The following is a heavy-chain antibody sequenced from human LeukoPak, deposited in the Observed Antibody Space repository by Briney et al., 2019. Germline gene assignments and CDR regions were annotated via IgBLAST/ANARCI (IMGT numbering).Heavy chain of an antibody. CDR3: ARDKYSGSSPLLPTGY. J-gene: IGHJ4*02. Sequence: GGSLRLPCAASGFTFSDYYMSWIRQAPGKGLEWVSYISSSGSTIYYADSVKGRFTISRDNAKNSLYLQMNSLRAEDTAVYYCARDKYSGSSPLLPTGYWGQGTLVTVSS. CDR2: ISSSGSTI. V-gene: IGHV3-11*01. CDR1: GFTFSDYY. D-gene: IGHD6-6*01.